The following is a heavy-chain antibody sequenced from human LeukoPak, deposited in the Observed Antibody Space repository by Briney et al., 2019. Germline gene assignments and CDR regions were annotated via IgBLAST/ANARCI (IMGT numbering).Heavy chain of an antibody. J-gene: IGHJ4*02. CDR3: ARGGAGTTYCDY. CDR1: GYTFTSYD. CDR2: MNPNSGNT. Sequence: ASVKVSCKASGYTFTSYDINWVRQATGQGLEWVGWMNPNSGNTGYAQKFQGRVTMTRNTSISTAYMELSSLRSEDTAVYYCARGGAGTTYCDYWGQGTLVTVSS. V-gene: IGHV1-8*01. D-gene: IGHD1-7*01.